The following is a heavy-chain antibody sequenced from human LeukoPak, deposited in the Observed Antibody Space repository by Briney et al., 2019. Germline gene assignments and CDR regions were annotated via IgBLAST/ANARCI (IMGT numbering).Heavy chain of an antibody. CDR3: ASVTVTTWAPDGHMDV. CDR1: GGTFSNYA. CDR2: IIPMFGTT. V-gene: IGHV1-69*15. D-gene: IGHD4-11*01. Sequence: SVRVSCKASGGTFSNYAISWVRQAPGQGLEWMGRIIPMFGTTNYAQNFQGRVTITADESTSTAYMEVSSLRIEDTAVYYCASVTVTTWAPDGHMDVWGKGTTVTVSS. J-gene: IGHJ6*03.